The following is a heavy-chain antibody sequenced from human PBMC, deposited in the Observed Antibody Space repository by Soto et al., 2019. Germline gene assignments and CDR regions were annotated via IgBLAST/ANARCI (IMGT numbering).Heavy chain of an antibody. CDR3: ARDIYDYVWGSYRNAPSYYFDY. V-gene: IGHV3-7*01. CDR2: IKQEGSEK. Sequence: GGSLRLSCAASGFTFSSYWMSWVRQAPGKGLEWVANIKQEGSEKYYVDSVKGRFTISRDNAKNSLYLQMNSLRAEDTAVYYCARDIYDYVWGSYRNAPSYYFDYWGQGTLVTVSS. CDR1: GFTFSSYW. J-gene: IGHJ4*02. D-gene: IGHD3-16*02.